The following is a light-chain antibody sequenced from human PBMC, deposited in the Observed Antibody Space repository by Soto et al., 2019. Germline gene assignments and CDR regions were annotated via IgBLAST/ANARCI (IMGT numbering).Light chain of an antibody. Sequence: ENVLTQSPGTLPLSPGERATLSCRASQIVNINYLAWYQHKPGQAPRLLIYGASRTAAAIPDSVSGSVSGTNFTRSIRRLEPEHFAVYHCQQFGSLPYTVGQGTK. CDR3: QQFGSLPYT. V-gene: IGKV3-20*01. CDR1: QIVNINY. CDR2: GAS. J-gene: IGKJ2*01.